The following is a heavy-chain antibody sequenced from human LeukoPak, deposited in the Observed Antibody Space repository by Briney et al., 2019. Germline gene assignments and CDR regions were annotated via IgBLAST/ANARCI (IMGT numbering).Heavy chain of an antibody. CDR3: ARGAAVGQTRDY. CDR2: ISPNSGVA. Sequence: GAPVKVSCKASGYTLTDQYIHWVRQAPGQGLEWMGRISPNSGVANYAQKFQGRVTMTRDTSISTAYMELSSLTSDDTAVYYCARGAAVGQTRDYWGQGTLVTVSS. V-gene: IGHV1-2*06. J-gene: IGHJ4*02. D-gene: IGHD6-13*01. CDR1: GYTLTDQY.